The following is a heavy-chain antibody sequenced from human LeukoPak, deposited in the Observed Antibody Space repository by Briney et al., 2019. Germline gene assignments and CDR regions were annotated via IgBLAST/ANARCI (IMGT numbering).Heavy chain of an antibody. D-gene: IGHD3-10*01. CDR2: IKQDGSEK. Sequence: GGSLRLSCAASAFTFSGYSMTWVRQAPGKGLEWVANIKQDGSEKYYVDSVKGRFTISRDNAKNSLYLQMNSLRAEDTAVYYCARSYYYGSGRSYYYYYGMDVWGQGTTVTVSS. V-gene: IGHV3-7*01. CDR1: AFTFSGYS. J-gene: IGHJ6*02. CDR3: ARSYYYGSGRSYYYYYGMDV.